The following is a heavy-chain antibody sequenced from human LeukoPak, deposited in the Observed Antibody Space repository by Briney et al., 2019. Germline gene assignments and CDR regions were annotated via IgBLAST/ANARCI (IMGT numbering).Heavy chain of an antibody. CDR1: GGSISSYY. D-gene: IGHD6-13*01. CDR2: IYYSGST. J-gene: IGHJ4*02. Sequence: PSETLSLTCTVSGGSISSYYWSWIRQPPGKGLEWIGYIYYSGSTNYNPSLKSRVTISVDTSKNQFSLKLSSVSATDTAVYYCARADSSSWYLYYFDYWGQGTLVTVSS. V-gene: IGHV4-59*01. CDR3: ARADSSSWYLYYFDY.